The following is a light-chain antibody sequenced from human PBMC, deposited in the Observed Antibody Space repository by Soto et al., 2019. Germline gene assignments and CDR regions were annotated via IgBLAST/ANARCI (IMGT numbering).Light chain of an antibody. Sequence: MYMSPFSLSASVGDRVTITCRASQSISSYLNWYQMKPGKAAQLLIFTSSSLQSGVPSRFSGSGSGTDFMFTISNLQPEDFATDFCQQSYSTPPTFGQGTMVDI. J-gene: IGKJ1*01. V-gene: IGKV1-39*01. CDR2: TSS. CDR3: QQSYSTPPT. CDR1: QSISSY.